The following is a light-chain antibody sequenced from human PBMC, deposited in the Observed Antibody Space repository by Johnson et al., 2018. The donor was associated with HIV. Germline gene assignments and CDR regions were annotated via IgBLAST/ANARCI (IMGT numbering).Light chain of an antibody. V-gene: IGLV1-51*02. CDR1: SSNIGNTY. Sequence: QSVLTQPPSVSAAPGQKVTISCSGTSSNIGNTYISWYQQLPGTAPKLLIYKNNKRPSGIPDRFSGSKSGTSATLGITGLQTGDEADYYCGTWDSSLSAGGYVFGTGTKVTGL. J-gene: IGLJ1*01. CDR3: GTWDSSLSAGGYV. CDR2: KNN.